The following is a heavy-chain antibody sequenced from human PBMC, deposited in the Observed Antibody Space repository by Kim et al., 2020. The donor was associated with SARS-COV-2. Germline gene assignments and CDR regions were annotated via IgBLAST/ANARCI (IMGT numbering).Heavy chain of an antibody. Sequence: ASVKVSCKVSGYTLIELSMHWVRQAPGKGLEWMGGFVPEDGETIYAQKFQGRVTMTEDTSTDTAYMELSSLRSEDTAVYYCTTGYAVVALSPPEYWGQGT. J-gene: IGHJ4*02. CDR3: TTGYAVVALSPPEY. V-gene: IGHV1-24*01. CDR2: FVPEDGET. D-gene: IGHD2-2*01. CDR1: GYTLIELS.